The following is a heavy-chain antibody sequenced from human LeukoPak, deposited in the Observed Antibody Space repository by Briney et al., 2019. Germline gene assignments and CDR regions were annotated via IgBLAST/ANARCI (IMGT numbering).Heavy chain of an antibody. V-gene: IGHV3-21*01. CDR2: ISSSSSYI. CDR3: ARDVDYYDSENAFDI. J-gene: IGHJ3*02. Sequence: PGGSLRLSCAASGFTFSSYSMNWVRQAPGKGLEWVSSISSSSSYIYYADSVKGRFTISRDNAKNSLYLQMNSLRAEDTAVYYCARDVDYYDSENAFDIWGQGTMVTVSS. D-gene: IGHD3-22*01. CDR1: GFTFSSYS.